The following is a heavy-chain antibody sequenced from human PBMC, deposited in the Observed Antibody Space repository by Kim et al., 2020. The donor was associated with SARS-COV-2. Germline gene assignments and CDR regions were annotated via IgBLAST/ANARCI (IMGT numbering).Heavy chain of an antibody. J-gene: IGHJ4*02. V-gene: IGHV1-69*13. CDR3: ARRHSLVTANSFDY. CDR1: GGTFSSYA. CDR2: IIPIFGTG. D-gene: IGHD2-21*02. Sequence: SVKVSCKASGGTFSSYAISWVRQAPGQGLEWMGGIIPIFGTGNYAQKFQDRVTITRDESTSTAYMELSSLRSDDTAVYYCARRHSLVTANSFDYWALGT.